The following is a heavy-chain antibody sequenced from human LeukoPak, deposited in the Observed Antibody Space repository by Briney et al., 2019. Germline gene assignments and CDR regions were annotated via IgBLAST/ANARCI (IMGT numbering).Heavy chain of an antibody. J-gene: IGHJ6*02. CDR3: AKDESTGGFAPGYFYGMGV. CDR1: GFRFDDYG. CDR2: ISWSGTTT. V-gene: IGHV3-9*01. Sequence: GRSLRLSCVVSGFRFDDYGMHWVRQAPGKGLEWVSGISWSGTTTGYADSVKGRFTISRDSAKNSLYLQMDSLRVEDTALYYCAKDESTGGFAPGYFYGMGVWRQGTTVTVSS. D-gene: IGHD3-16*01.